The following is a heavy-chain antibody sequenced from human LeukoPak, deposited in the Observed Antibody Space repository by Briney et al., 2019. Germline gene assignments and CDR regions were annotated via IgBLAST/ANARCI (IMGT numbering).Heavy chain of an antibody. Sequence: GGSLRLSCAASGSTFSNYRMNWVRQAPGKGLEWVSSISSSSSYIYYADSVKGRFTISRDNAKNSLYLQMNSLRAEDTAVYYCARVSPYYYGLDVWGQGTTVTVSS. CDR1: GSTFSNYR. J-gene: IGHJ6*02. V-gene: IGHV3-21*01. CDR3: ARVSPYYYGLDV. CDR2: ISSSSSYI.